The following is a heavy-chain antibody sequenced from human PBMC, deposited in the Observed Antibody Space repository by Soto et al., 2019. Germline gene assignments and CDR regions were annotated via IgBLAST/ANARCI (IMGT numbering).Heavy chain of an antibody. CDR2: INPSGGST. CDR1: GYTFTSYY. CDR3: ARDRSNAFDI. J-gene: IGHJ3*02. V-gene: IGHV1-46*01. Sequence: ASVKVSCKASGYTFTSYYMHWVRQAPGQGLEWMGIINPSGGSTSYAQKFQGRVTITRDTSASTAYMELSSLRSEDTAVYYCARDRSNAFDIWGQGTMVTVSS.